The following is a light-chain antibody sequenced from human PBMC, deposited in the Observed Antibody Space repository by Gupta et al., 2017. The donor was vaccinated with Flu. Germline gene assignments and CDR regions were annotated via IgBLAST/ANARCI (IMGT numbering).Light chain of an antibody. CDR1: QSVSSD. J-gene: IGKJ1*01. CDR3: QQRRSWPRT. Sequence: PATLSLSPGERATLSCRASQSVSSDLAWYQQKPGQAPRLLIHDASNRATGITARFSGSGSGTDFILTISSLEPEDFAVYYCQQRRSWPRTFGQGTKVEIK. CDR2: DAS. V-gene: IGKV3-11*01.